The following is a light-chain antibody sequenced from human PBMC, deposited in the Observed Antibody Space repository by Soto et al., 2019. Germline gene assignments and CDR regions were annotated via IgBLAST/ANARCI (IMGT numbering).Light chain of an antibody. J-gene: IGKJ1*01. CDR2: AAS. CDR1: QSISSW. CDR3: QQYNTYST. V-gene: IGKV1-5*01. Sequence: DIQMTQSPSTLSASVGDRVTITCRASQSISSWVAWYQQKPGKGPKLLIYAASSLQSGVPSRFSGSGSGTEFTLTISSLQPDDFATYYCQQYNTYSTFGQGTKVDIK.